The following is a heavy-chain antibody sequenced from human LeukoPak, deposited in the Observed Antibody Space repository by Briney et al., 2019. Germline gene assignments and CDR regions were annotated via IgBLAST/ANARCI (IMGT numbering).Heavy chain of an antibody. Sequence: PGGSLRLSCAASGFTVSSNYMSWVRQAPGKGLEWVSVIYSGGSTYYADSVKGRFTISRHNSKNTLYLQMNSLRAEDTAVYYCARAYSDYLLYFDYWGQGTLVTVSS. J-gene: IGHJ4*02. CDR2: IYSGGST. D-gene: IGHD3-3*01. CDR3: ARAYSDYLLYFDY. V-gene: IGHV3-53*04. CDR1: GFTVSSNY.